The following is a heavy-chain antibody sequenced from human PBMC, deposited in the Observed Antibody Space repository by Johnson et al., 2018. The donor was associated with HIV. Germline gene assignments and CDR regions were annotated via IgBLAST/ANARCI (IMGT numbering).Heavy chain of an antibody. J-gene: IGHJ3*02. D-gene: IGHD2-21*01. Sequence: QVQLVESGGGVVQPGRSLRLSCAASGFTFSSYAMHWVRQAPGKGLEWVAVISYDGSNNYYADSVKGRFTISRDNSKNTLYLQMKSLRAEDTAVYYCARDLKGWGLPEDAFDIWGQGTMVTVSS. CDR2: ISYDGSNN. CDR1: GFTFSSYA. CDR3: ARDLKGWGLPEDAFDI. V-gene: IGHV3-30*04.